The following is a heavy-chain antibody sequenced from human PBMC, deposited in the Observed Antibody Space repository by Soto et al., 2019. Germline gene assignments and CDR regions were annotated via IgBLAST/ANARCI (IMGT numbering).Heavy chain of an antibody. CDR3: ARDNNDFWSLYPLAFDY. Sequence: SETLSLTCSVSGGSLSKYCWSWIRQPAGKGLEWIGRISTSGHVVSKVSLRSRLTMSVDMSNNHFSLKLTSVTAADTAVYYCARDNNDFWSLYPLAFDYWGQGAMV. V-gene: IGHV4-4*07. D-gene: IGHD3-3*01. CDR1: GGSLSKYC. J-gene: IGHJ4*02. CDR2: ISTSGHV.